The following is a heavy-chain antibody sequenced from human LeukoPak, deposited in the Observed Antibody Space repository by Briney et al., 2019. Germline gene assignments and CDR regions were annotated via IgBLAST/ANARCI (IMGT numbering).Heavy chain of an antibody. CDR1: GFTFSSYG. CDR2: IWYDGSNK. V-gene: IGHV3-33*01. Sequence: GRSRRLSCAASGFTFSSYGMNWLRQAPGKGLEGVAVIWYDGSNKFYADSVKGRFTISRDNSKNTLYLQMNSLRAEDTAVYYCARETRDSSGYYYHTGGAFDIWGQGTMVTVSS. CDR3: ARETRDSSGYYYHTGGAFDI. D-gene: IGHD3-22*01. J-gene: IGHJ3*02.